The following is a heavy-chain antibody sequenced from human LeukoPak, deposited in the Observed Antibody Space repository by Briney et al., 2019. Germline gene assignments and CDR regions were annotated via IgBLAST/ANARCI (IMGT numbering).Heavy chain of an antibody. V-gene: IGHV1-2*02. Sequence: AAVKVSCKASGYTFSGYYIHWVRQAPGQGLEWMGWINPNSGGTNFAQKFQGRVTMTRDTSISTAYMEVSGLRSDDTAVYYCARDWCISGSCYTFDYWGQGTVVTVSS. CDR1: GYTFSGYY. D-gene: IGHD2-15*01. CDR3: ARDWCISGSCYTFDY. CDR2: INPNSGGT. J-gene: IGHJ4*02.